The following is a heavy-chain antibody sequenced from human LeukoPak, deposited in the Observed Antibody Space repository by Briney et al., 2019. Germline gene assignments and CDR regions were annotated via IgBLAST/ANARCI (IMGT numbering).Heavy chain of an antibody. D-gene: IGHD4-11*01. CDR2: IYSGGST. CDR3: AKDDPNDYKPWIY. J-gene: IGHJ4*02. V-gene: IGHV3-53*01. Sequence: GGSLRLSCAASGFTVSSKFMSWVRQAPGKGLEWVSVIYSGGSTYYTDSVKGRFTISRDNSKNTLYLQVNSLRADDTAVYYCAKDDPNDYKPWIYWGQGTLVIVSS. CDR1: GFTVSSKF.